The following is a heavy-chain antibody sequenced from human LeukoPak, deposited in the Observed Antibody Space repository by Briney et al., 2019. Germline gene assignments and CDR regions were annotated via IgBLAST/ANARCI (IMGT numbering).Heavy chain of an antibody. CDR3: AKDFGYSCGYGFDY. CDR1: GFTFDDYA. CDR2: ISWNSGRI. D-gene: IGHD5-18*01. Sequence: PGRSLRLSCAASGFTFDDYAMHWVRQAPGKGLEWVSGISWNSGRIAYADSVKGRFTISRDNAKNSLYLRMNSLRAEDAALYYCAKDFGYSCGYGFDYWGQGTLVTVSS. J-gene: IGHJ4*02. V-gene: IGHV3-9*01.